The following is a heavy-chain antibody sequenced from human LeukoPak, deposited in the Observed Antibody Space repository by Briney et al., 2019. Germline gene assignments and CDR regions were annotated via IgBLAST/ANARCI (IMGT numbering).Heavy chain of an antibody. CDR1: GFTFSSYG. CDR2: IRYDGSNK. D-gene: IGHD6-13*01. J-gene: IGHJ4*02. Sequence: GGSLRLSCAASGFTFSSYGMHWVRQAPGKGLEWVAFIRYDGSNKYYADSVKGRFTISRDNSKNTLYLQMNSLRAEDTAVYYCASRGIAATGPIYFDYWGQGTLVTVSS. CDR3: ASRGIAATGPIYFDY. V-gene: IGHV3-30*02.